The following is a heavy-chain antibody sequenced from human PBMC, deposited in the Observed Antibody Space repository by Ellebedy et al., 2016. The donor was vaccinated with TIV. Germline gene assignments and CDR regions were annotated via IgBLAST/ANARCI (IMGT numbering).Heavy chain of an antibody. V-gene: IGHV3-66*01. Sequence: PGGSLRLSCAAPGVTVSSNHMNWVRQAPGKGLEWVSVLQSGGTTHYADSVKGRFTISRDHSKNTLYLQMNSLRAEDTAVYYCTKARDGGGSVDYWGQGTLVTVSS. CDR1: GVTVSSNH. D-gene: IGHD2-15*01. J-gene: IGHJ4*02. CDR2: LQSGGTT. CDR3: TKARDGGGSVDY.